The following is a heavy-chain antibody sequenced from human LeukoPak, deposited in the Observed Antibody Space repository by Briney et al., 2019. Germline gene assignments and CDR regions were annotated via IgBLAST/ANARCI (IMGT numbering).Heavy chain of an antibody. J-gene: IGHJ4*02. CDR1: GGSIRRYY. CDR3: ALTGITGTSRFDY. Sequence: SETLSLTCNVSGGSIRRYYWSWIRQSAGKGLEWIGRIYTSGSTNYNPSRKSRVTISVDKSKNQFSLKLSSVTAADTDVYYCALTGITGTSRFDYWGQGTLVTVSS. D-gene: IGHD1-7*01. CDR2: IYTSGST. V-gene: IGHV4-4*07.